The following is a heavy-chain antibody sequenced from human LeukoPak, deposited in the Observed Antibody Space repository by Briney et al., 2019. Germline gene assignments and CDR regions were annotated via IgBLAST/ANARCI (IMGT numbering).Heavy chain of an antibody. CDR2: ISSNGGST. V-gene: IGHV3-64*04. D-gene: IGHD3-10*01. CDR1: GFTFSSYA. CDR3: AKSPYYYGSGIYPYYLDS. J-gene: IGHJ4*02. Sequence: PGGSLRLSCAASGFTFSSYAMHWVRQAPGKGLEYVSAISSNGGSTYYADSVKGRFTISRDNSKNTVYLQMNSLRADDTAVFYWAKSPYYYGSGIYPYYLDSWGQGTLVTVSS.